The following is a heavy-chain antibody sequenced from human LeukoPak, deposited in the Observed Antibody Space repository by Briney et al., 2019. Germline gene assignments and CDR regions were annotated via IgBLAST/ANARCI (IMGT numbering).Heavy chain of an antibody. J-gene: IGHJ4*02. V-gene: IGHV3-7*01. D-gene: IGHD5-18*01. Sequence: GGSLRLSCAASGFTVSSYWRSWVRQAPGKGLEWVANIKKDGSEKYYVDYVKGRLSSSRDNAKTSLYLQMNSLRAEDTAVYYCARDLSGVTGYTYGRGIDYWGQGTLVTVSS. CDR2: IKKDGSEK. CDR1: GFTVSSYW. CDR3: ARDLSGVTGYTYGRGIDY.